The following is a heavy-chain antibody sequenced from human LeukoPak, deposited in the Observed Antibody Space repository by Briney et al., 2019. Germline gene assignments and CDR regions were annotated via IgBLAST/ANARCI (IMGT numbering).Heavy chain of an antibody. CDR2: VYYSGST. V-gene: IGHV4-59*01. J-gene: IGHJ4*02. CDR3: ARDYSGWYYFDY. D-gene: IGHD6-19*01. Sequence: SETLPLTCTVSGGSISSYYWSWIRQPPGKGLEWIGYVYYSGSTKYNPSLKSRVTISVDTSKNQFSLNLSSVTAADTAVYYCARDYSGWYYFDYWGQGTQVTVSS. CDR1: GGSISSYY.